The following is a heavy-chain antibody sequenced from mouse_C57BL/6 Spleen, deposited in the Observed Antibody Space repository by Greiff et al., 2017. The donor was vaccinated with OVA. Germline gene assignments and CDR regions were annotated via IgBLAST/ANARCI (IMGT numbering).Heavy chain of an antibody. V-gene: IGHV14-4*01. CDR1: GFNIKDDY. D-gene: IGHD1-1*01. Sequence: EVQRVESGAELVRPGASVKLSCTASGFNIKDDYMNWVKQRPEQGLEWIGGIDPENGDTEYAAKFQGKATITADTSSNTAYLPLSSLTSEDTAVYYCTTMDYGSSYHDYWGQGTTLTVSS. CDR2: IDPENGDT. CDR3: TTMDYGSSYHDY. J-gene: IGHJ2*01.